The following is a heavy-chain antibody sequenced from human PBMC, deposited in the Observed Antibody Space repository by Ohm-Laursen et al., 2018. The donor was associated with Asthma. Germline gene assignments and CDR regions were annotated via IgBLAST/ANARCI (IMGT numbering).Heavy chain of an antibody. CDR2: IIPIFGIA. D-gene: IGHD3-10*01. Sequence: SSVKVSCKASGGTFSSYAISWVRQAPGQGLEWMGGIIPIFGIANYAQKFQGRVTITADKSTSTAYMELSSLRSEDTAVYYCARAKGVQKDYYYYGMDVWGQGTTVTVSS. J-gene: IGHJ6*02. V-gene: IGHV1-69*17. CDR3: ARAKGVQKDYYYYGMDV. CDR1: GGTFSSYA.